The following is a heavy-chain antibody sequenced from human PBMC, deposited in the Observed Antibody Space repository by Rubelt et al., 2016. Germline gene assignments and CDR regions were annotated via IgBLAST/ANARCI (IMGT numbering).Heavy chain of an antibody. D-gene: IGHD2-2*01. CDR2: FDPEDGET. V-gene: IGHV1-24*01. J-gene: IGHJ4*02. CDR3: ATGIVVVPAHVPSRDY. Sequence: QVQLVQSGAEVKKPGASVKVSCKVSGYTLTELSMHWVRQAPGKGLEWMGGFDPEDGETIYAQKFQSRVTMTEETSTDTAYRGMSSLRSEDTAVYYCATGIVVVPAHVPSRDYWGQGTLVTVSS. CDR1: GYTLTELS.